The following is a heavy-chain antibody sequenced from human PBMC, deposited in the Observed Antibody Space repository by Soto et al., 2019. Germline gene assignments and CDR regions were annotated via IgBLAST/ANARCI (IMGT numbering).Heavy chain of an antibody. J-gene: IGHJ1*01. V-gene: IGHV3-73*01. CDR1: GFTFSCSA. Sequence: PGGSLRLSCEASGFTFSCSAMHWVRQASGKGLEWVGRIRSKANSYATAYAASVKGRFSISRDESKNTAYLQMNSLKTEDTAVYYCTSPSPDDMIRKWGQGTQATVSS. D-gene: IGHD3-22*01. CDR3: TSPSPDDMIRK. CDR2: IRSKANSYAT.